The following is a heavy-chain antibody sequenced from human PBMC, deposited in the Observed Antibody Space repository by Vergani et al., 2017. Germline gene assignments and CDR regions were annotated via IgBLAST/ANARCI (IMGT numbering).Heavy chain of an antibody. CDR3: AREDVGSSGRPALWYFDL. CDR2: IYTSGST. CDR1: GGSIKSGGYY. J-gene: IGHJ2*01. V-gene: IGHV4-61*02. Sequence: QVQLQESGPGLVKASQTLSLNCSVSGGSIKSGGYYWSWIRQHPGKGLEWIGRIYTSGSTNYNPSLKSRVTMSVDTSKNQFSLKLSSVTAADTAVYYCAREDVGSSGRPALWYFDLWGRGTLVTVSS. D-gene: IGHD6-19*01.